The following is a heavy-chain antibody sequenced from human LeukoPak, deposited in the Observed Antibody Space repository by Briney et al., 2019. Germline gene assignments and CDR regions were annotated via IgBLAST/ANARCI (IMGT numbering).Heavy chain of an antibody. CDR2: IYYSGST. Sequence: SETLSLTCTVSGDSISSSNYYWGWIRQPPGKGLERIGNIYYSGSTYYNPPLKSRVTITVDTSKNHFSLKLSSVTAADTAVYYCAREFTFGGVIGYWGQGTLVTVSS. V-gene: IGHV4-39*07. D-gene: IGHD3-16*01. J-gene: IGHJ4*02. CDR1: GDSISSSNYY. CDR3: AREFTFGGVIGY.